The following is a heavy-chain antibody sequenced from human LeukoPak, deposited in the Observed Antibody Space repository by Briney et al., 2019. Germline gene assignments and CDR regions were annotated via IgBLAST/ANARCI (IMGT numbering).Heavy chain of an antibody. D-gene: IGHD3-22*01. Sequence: SVKVSCEASGGTFSSYAISWVRQAPGQGLEWMGRIIPILGIANYAQKFQGRVTITADKSTSTAYMELSSLRSEDTAVYYCARDLDSTGALDYWGQGTLVTVSS. J-gene: IGHJ4*02. CDR3: ARDLDSTGALDY. CDR2: IIPILGIA. V-gene: IGHV1-69*04. CDR1: GGTFSSYA.